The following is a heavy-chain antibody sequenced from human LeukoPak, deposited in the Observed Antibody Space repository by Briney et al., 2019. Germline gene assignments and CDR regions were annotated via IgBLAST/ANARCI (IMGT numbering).Heavy chain of an antibody. J-gene: IGHJ4*02. CDR1: GFSFSDYA. CDR2: ISYDGSNK. D-gene: IGHD3-10*01. CDR3: AKDVSRGSGALGDY. Sequence: PGGSLRLSCAASGFSFSDYAMHWVRQAPGKGLEWVAVISYDGSNKYYGDSVKGRFAISRDNSKNTLYLQMNSPRPEDTAVYYCAKDVSRGSGALGDYWGRGTLVTVSS. V-gene: IGHV3-30*18.